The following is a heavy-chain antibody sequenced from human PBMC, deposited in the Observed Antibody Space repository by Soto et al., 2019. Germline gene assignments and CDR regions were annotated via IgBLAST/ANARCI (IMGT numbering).Heavy chain of an antibody. J-gene: IGHJ4*02. CDR1: GFMFSSAW. CDR3: VEGWNDF. D-gene: IGHD1-1*01. Sequence: SGGDLVKPGGSLRLSCAASGFMFSSAWMSWVRQAPGKGLEWVGRIKSKRDGGTTDYAPPVKGRFVISRDDSKNTLYLQMNSLKTDDTAVYYCVEGWNDFWGQGTLVAVSS. V-gene: IGHV3-15*01. CDR2: IKSKRDGGTT.